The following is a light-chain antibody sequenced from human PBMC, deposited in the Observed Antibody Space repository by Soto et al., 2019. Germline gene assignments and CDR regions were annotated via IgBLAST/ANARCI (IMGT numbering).Light chain of an antibody. CDR3: QQYGSSPPIT. V-gene: IGKV3-20*01. J-gene: IGKJ5*01. CDR1: HSVSSSH. Sequence: EIVLTQSPGTLSLSPGERATLSCRASHSVSSSHLAWYQQKPGQAPRLLIYGASSRATGIPDRFSGSGSGTDFTLTISRLEPEDFAVYYCQQYGSSPPITFGQGTRREIK. CDR2: GAS.